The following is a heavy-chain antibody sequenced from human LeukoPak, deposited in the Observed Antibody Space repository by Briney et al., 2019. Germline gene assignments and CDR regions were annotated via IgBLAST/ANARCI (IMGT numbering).Heavy chain of an antibody. D-gene: IGHD6-19*01. J-gene: IGHJ4*02. V-gene: IGHV3-74*01. Sequence: GGSLGLSCAASGFTFSSYWMHWVRQAPGKGLVWVSRINTDGSTTSYADSVKGRFTISRDNAKNTLYLQMNSLRAEETAVYYCARDLGVAALDNWGQGTLVTVSS. CDR1: GFTFSSYW. CDR3: ARDLGVAALDN. CDR2: INTDGSTT.